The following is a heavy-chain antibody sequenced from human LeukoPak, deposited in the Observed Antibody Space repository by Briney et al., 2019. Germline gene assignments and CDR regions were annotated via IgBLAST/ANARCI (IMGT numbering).Heavy chain of an antibody. D-gene: IGHD3-16*01. V-gene: IGHV3-23*01. CDR3: ARGLRGFDF. Sequence: GGTLRLSCTASGFTFSSYGMNWGRQAPGKGLEWVSGITGSGGSTDYADSVKGRFTISRDNSKNTVFLQMNSLRAEDTAVYYCARGLRGFDFWGQGTLVTVSS. CDR2: ITGSGGST. J-gene: IGHJ4*02. CDR1: GFTFSSYG.